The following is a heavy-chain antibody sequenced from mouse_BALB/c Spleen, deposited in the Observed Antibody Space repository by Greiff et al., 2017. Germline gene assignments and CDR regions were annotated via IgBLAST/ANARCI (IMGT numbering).Heavy chain of an antibody. J-gene: IGHJ2*01. V-gene: IGHV5-6*01. D-gene: IGHD4-1*01. CDR1: GFTFSSYG. CDR3: ARHGGTRYYFDY. Sequence: EVQGVESGGGLVKPGGSLKLSCAASGFTFSSYGMSWVRQTPDKRLEWVATISSGGSYTYYPDSVKGRFTITRDNAKNTLYLQMSSLKSEDTAMYYCARHGGTRYYFDYWGQGTTLTVSS. CDR2: ISSGGSYT.